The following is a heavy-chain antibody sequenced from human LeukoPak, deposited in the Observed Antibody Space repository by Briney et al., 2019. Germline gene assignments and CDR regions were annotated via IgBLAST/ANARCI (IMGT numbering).Heavy chain of an antibody. CDR3: AKDMDTAMVFDY. D-gene: IGHD5-18*01. CDR2: ISGSGGST. CDR1: GFTFSSYA. J-gene: IGHJ4*02. Sequence: GGSLRLSCAASGFTFSSYAMSWVSQAPGKRLEWVSAISGSGGSTYYADSVKGRFTISRDNSKNTLYLQMNSLRAEDTAVYYCAKDMDTAMVFDYWGQGTLVTVSS. V-gene: IGHV3-23*01.